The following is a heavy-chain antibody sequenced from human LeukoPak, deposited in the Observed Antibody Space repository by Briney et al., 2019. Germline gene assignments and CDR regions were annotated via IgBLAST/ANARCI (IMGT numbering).Heavy chain of an antibody. J-gene: IGHJ4*02. D-gene: IGHD6-13*01. Sequence: GGSLRLSCAASGFTFSSYAMHWVRQAPGKGLEWVAVISYDGSNKYYADSVKGRFTISRDNSKNTLYLQMNSLGAEDTAVYYCARDTYSSSWYYFDYWGQGTLVTVSS. V-gene: IGHV3-30*01. CDR1: GFTFSSYA. CDR2: ISYDGSNK. CDR3: ARDTYSSSWYYFDY.